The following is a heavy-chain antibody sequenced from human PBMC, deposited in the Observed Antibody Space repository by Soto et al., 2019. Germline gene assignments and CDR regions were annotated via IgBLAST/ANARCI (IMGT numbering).Heavy chain of an antibody. V-gene: IGHV4-4*02. Sequence: QVQLQESGPGLVKPSGTLSLSCAVSGGSVSNNNWWSWVRQSPGNGLEWIGETHHSVGTSYNPSLEIRATLSVDKSKNELSLRLNYVTAADTAVYYCTKNSAYALGYWGLGLLVTVSS. D-gene: IGHD5-12*01. CDR2: THHSVGT. CDR3: TKNSAYALGY. J-gene: IGHJ4*02. CDR1: GGSVSNNNW.